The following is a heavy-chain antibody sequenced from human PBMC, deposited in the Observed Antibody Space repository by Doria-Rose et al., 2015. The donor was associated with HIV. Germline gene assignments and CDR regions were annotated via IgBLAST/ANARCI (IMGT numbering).Heavy chain of an antibody. D-gene: IGHD6-19*01. J-gene: IGHJ4*02. V-gene: IGHV3-30*02. CDR3: AKEKAVAGGGIDY. Sequence: EWVAFIRYDGSNKYYADSVKGRLTISRDNSKNTLYLQMNSLRVKDTAVYYCAKEKAVAGGGIDYWGQGTVVTVSS. CDR2: IRYDGSNK.